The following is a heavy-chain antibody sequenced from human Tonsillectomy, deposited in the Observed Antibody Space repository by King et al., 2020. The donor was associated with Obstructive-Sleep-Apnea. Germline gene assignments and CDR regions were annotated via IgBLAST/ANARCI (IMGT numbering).Heavy chain of an antibody. J-gene: IGHJ4*02. V-gene: IGHV1-69*01. CDR1: GGTFSNSA. Sequence: QLVQSGAEVKKPGSSVKVACKTSGGTFSNSAITWLRQAPGQGPERMGAIIPKFGTPNYAQNFQGRVKITADESTNTAYMELTSLRSDDTAVYYCARGRVGGSGWNYFDDWGQGHLVTVSS. CDR2: IIPKFGTP. D-gene: IGHD6-19*01. CDR3: ARGRVGGSGWNYFDD.